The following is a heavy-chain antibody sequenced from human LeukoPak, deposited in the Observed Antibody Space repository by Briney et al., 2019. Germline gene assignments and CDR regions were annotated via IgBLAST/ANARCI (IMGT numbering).Heavy chain of an antibody. D-gene: IGHD1-26*01. V-gene: IGHV1-69*13. CDR3: ATEWFIGTSLHYVY. CDR1: GGTFSSYA. Sequence: SVKVSCKASGGTFSSYAISWVRQAPGQGLEWMGGIIPIFGTANYAQKFQGRVTITADESTSTAYMELSSLRSEDTAVYYCATEWFIGTSLHYVYWGQGTMVTVSS. CDR2: IIPIFGTA. J-gene: IGHJ4*02.